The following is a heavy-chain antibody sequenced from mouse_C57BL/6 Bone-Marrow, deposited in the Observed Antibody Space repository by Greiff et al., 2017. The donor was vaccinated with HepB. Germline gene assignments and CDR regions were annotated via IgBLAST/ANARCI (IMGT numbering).Heavy chain of an antibody. D-gene: IGHD1-1*01. V-gene: IGHV3-5*01. Sequence: EVKLMESGPGLVKPSQTVFLTCTVTGISITTGNYRWSWIRQFPGNKLEWIGYIYYSGTITYNPSLTSRTTITRDTPKNQFFLEMNSLTAEDTATYYCARDRRFITTVVPFDYWGQGTTLTVSS. J-gene: IGHJ2*01. CDR3: ARDRRFITTVVPFDY. CDR2: IYYSGTI. CDR1: GISITTGNYR.